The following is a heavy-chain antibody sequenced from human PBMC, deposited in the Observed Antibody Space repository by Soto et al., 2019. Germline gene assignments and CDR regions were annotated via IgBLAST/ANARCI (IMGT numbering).Heavy chain of an antibody. CDR2: ISVYNGNT. Sequence: ASVKVSCKTPGYTFTSYNIHWVRQAPGQRLEWMGWISVYNGNTSYSQKLQGRVTMTTDTSTSTAYMELRSLRSDDTAVYYCARVQFWTSMVRGVRSNWFDPWGQGTLVTVS. J-gene: IGHJ5*02. D-gene: IGHD3-10*01. CDR1: GYTFTSYN. CDR3: ARVQFWTSMVRGVRSNWFDP. V-gene: IGHV1-18*01.